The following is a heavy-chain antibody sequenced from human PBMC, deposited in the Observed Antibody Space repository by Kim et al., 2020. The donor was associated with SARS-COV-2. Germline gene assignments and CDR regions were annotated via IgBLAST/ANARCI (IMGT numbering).Heavy chain of an antibody. D-gene: IGHD1-20*01. CDR3: TTGSRITVSYYYYGMDV. CDR1: GFTFSNAW. Sequence: GGSLRLSCAASGFTFSNAWMSWVRQAPGKGLEWVGRIQSKTDGGTTDYAAPVKGRFTISRDDSKNTLYLQMNSLKTEDTAVYYCTTGSRITVSYYYYGMDVWGQGTTVTVSS. V-gene: IGHV3-15*01. CDR2: IQSKTDGGTT. J-gene: IGHJ6*02.